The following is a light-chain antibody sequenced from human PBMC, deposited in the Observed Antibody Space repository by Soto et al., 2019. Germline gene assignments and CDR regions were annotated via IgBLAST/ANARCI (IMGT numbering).Light chain of an antibody. J-gene: IGLJ3*02. V-gene: IGLV1-44*01. CDR1: TSNIGSNS. Sequence: QSVLTQPPSASGTPGQRVTISCSGSTSNIGSNSVNWYQQLPGTAPKLLLYSSDRRPSGVPDRFSGSKSGTSASLAINGLQPVDEADYYCAAWDDSLNGWVFGGGTKLTVL. CDR2: SSD. CDR3: AAWDDSLNGWV.